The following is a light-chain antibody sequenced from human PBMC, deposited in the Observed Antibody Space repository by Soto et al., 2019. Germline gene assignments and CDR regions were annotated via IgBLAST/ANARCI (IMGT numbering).Light chain of an antibody. Sequence: IQLTQSPSSLSASVGDRVTITCRASPAIASFLAWYQQKPGTAPKLLIYGASTLQSGVPSRFSGSRSGTDYTLTIGSLQPEDFATYYCQQLNGSPCTFGQGTKVEV. J-gene: IGKJ1*01. CDR1: PAIASF. CDR3: QQLNGSPCT. CDR2: GAS. V-gene: IGKV1-9*01.